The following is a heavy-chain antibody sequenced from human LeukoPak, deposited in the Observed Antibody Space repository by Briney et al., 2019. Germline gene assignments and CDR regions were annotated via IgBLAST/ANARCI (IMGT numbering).Heavy chain of an antibody. V-gene: IGHV4-39*07. CDR2: LYYSGKT. CDR1: DDSISSSTYY. CDR3: ARVSTSIAVADYYYYYMDV. J-gene: IGHJ6*03. D-gene: IGHD6-19*01. Sequence: SETLSLTCIISDDSISSSTYYWGWIRQPPGKGLEWIGTLYYSGKTYYNPSLKSRVTISIDTSKNQFSLKLSSVTAADTAVYYCARVSTSIAVADYYYYYMDVWGKGTTVTVSS.